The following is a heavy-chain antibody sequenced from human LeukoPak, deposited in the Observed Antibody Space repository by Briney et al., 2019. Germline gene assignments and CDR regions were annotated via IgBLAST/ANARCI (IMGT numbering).Heavy chain of an antibody. CDR3: AKDLNYYDSSGSAADY. J-gene: IGHJ4*02. V-gene: IGHV3-23*01. CDR2: ISGSGGST. Sequence: GGSLRLSCAASGFTFSSYAMSWVRQAPGKGLEWVSAISGSGGSTYYADSVKGRFTISRDNSKNTLYLQMNSLRAEDTAVYYCAKDLNYYDSSGSAADYWGQGTLVTVSS. CDR1: GFTFSSYA. D-gene: IGHD3-22*01.